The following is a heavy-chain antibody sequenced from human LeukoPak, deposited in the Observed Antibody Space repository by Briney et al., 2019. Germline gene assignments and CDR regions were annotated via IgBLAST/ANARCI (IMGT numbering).Heavy chain of an antibody. CDR1: GVPFSSDA. CDR3: AGGSSGWYSDY. Sequence: GGSLRLSCAASGVPFSSDAMSWVRQAPGKGLEWVAAISSSGGSTYYADSVKGRFTISRENSKNTLYLQMNSLRAEDTAVYYCAGGSSGWYSDYWGQGTLVTVSS. CDR2: ISSSGGST. V-gene: IGHV3-23*01. J-gene: IGHJ4*02. D-gene: IGHD6-19*01.